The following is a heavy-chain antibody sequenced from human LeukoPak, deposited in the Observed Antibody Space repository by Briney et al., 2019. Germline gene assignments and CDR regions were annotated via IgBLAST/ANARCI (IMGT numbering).Heavy chain of an antibody. CDR2: INTQTGNP. D-gene: IGHD6-25*01. CDR1: GYSFTSFP. Sequence: ASVKVSCKASGYSFTSFPMNWVRQAPGQGLEWMGWINTQTGNPTYAQGFTGRFVFSLDTSVSTAYLQISSLKAEDTAVYYCARHQADYFDYWGQGTLVTVSS. J-gene: IGHJ4*02. V-gene: IGHV7-4-1*02. CDR3: ARHQADYFDY.